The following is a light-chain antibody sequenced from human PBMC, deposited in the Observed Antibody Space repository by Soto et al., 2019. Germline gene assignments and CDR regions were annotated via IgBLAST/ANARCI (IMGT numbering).Light chain of an antibody. CDR2: KIS. CDR1: QSLVHSDGNAY. Sequence: DVVMTQSPLSLSVTLGQPASISCRSSQSLVHSDGNAYLNWFLQRTGQSPRRPVSKISYRDSGVPDRFSGNGCGTYFTRKISRVEAEDVGIYYCMHSTPWPPLTFGGGTMVEIK. J-gene: IGKJ4*01. V-gene: IGKV2-30*02. CDR3: MHSTPWPPLT.